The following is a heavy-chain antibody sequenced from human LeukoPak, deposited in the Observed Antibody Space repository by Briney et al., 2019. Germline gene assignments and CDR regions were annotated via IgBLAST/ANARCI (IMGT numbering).Heavy chain of an antibody. CDR2: ISGSGGST. V-gene: IGHV3-23*01. Sequence: PGGSLRLSCPASGFTLSSYAMSWVRQAPGKGLEWVSAISGSGGSTYYADSVKGRFTISRDNSKNTLYLQMNSLRAEDTAVYYCAKTLVTSYYDYVWGSYRYTEYFDYWGQGTLVTVSS. CDR3: AKTLVTSYYDYVWGSYRYTEYFDY. J-gene: IGHJ4*02. D-gene: IGHD3-16*02. CDR1: GFTLSSYA.